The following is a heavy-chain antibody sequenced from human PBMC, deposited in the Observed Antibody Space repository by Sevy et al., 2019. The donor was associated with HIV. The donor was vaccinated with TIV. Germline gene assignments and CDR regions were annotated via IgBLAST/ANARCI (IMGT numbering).Heavy chain of an antibody. Sequence: GGSLRLSCAASGFTFDSYGMHWVRQAPGKGLEWVAYISYDRSDKNYADSVKGRFTISRDNSKNTVFLQLNSLRPEDTAVYYCARVFSSYYFDYWGQGTLVTVSS. CDR1: GFTFDSYG. CDR3: ARVFSSYYFDY. V-gene: IGHV3-30*06. CDR2: ISYDRSDK. J-gene: IGHJ4*02.